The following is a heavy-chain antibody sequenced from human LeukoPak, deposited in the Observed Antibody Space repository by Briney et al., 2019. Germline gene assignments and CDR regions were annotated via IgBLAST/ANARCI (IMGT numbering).Heavy chain of an antibody. Sequence: PSETLSLTCTVSGGSISSYYWSWIRQPAGKGLEWIGRIYPSGSTNYNPSLKSRVTMSVDTSKNEISLKLTSVTAADTAVYYCASRYPSRGTNTRRGGSSPHSRSRAEYFQHWGQGTLVTVSS. J-gene: IGHJ1*01. CDR2: IYPSGST. D-gene: IGHD3-10*01. CDR3: ASRYPSRGTNTRRGGSSPHSRSRAEYFQH. V-gene: IGHV4-4*07. CDR1: GGSISSYY.